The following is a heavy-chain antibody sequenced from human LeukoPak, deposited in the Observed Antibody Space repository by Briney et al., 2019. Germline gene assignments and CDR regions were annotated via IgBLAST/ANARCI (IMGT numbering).Heavy chain of an antibody. CDR2: IIPIFGTA. CDR3: ASLTRSIAARRPWSAPIDY. CDR1: GGTFSSYA. V-gene: IGHV1-69*01. D-gene: IGHD6-6*01. J-gene: IGHJ4*02. Sequence: SVKVSCKASGGTFSSYAISWVRQAPGQGLEWMGGIIPIFGTANYAQKFQGRVTITADESTSTAYMELSSLRSEDTAVYYCASLTRSIAARRPWSAPIDYWGQGTLVTVSS.